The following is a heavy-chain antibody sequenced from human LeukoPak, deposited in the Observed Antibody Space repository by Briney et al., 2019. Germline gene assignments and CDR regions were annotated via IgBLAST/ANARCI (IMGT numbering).Heavy chain of an antibody. V-gene: IGHV4-34*01. D-gene: IGHD2-21*02. Sequence: SETLSLTCAVYGGSFSGYYWSWIRQPPGKGLEWIGEINHSGSTNYNPSLKSRVTISVDTSKNQFSLKLSSVTAADTAVYYCARGRRAYCGGDCYPRYFDYRGQGTLVTVSS. CDR1: GGSFSGYY. J-gene: IGHJ4*02. CDR3: ARGRRAYCGGDCYPRYFDY. CDR2: INHSGST.